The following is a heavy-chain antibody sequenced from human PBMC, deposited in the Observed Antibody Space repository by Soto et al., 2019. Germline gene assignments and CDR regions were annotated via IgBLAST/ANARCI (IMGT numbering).Heavy chain of an antibody. CDR1: GYTLTELS. J-gene: IGHJ4*02. D-gene: IGHD2-15*01. V-gene: IGHV1-24*01. CDR3: AVVKGPNY. CDR2: FDPEDGET. Sequence: ASVKVSCKVSGYTLTELSMHWVRQAPGKGLEWMGGFDPEDGETIYAQKFQGRVTMTKDTSTGTAYMELSSLRSEDTAVYYCAVVKGPNYWGQGTLVTVSS.